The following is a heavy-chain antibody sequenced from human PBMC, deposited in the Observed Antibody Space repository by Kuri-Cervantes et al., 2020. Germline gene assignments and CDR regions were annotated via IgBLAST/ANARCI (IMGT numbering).Heavy chain of an antibody. Sequence: GGSLRLSCAASGFTFSSYWMSWVRQAPGKGLEWVANIKQGGSEKYYVDSVKGRFTISRDNAKNSLYLQMNSLRAEDTAVYYCAKSNNDILTGRWYTFDYWGQGTLVTVSS. V-gene: IGHV3-7*03. J-gene: IGHJ4*02. D-gene: IGHD3-9*01. CDR1: GFTFSSYW. CDR3: AKSNNDILTGRWYTFDY. CDR2: IKQGGSEK.